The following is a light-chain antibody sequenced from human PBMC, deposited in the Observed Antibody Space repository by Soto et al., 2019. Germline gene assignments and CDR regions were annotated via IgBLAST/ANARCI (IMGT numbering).Light chain of an antibody. V-gene: IGKV1-12*01. CDR3: QHSNTFPYT. CDR1: QRIDTW. CDR2: GAS. Sequence: IQLTQSPSSVSASVGDRVIITCRASQRIDTWLAWYQQKPGKAPNLLIYGASNLQSGVPSRFGGSGSCTDFILTISSLQPEDFATYDGQHSNTFPYTFGPETKLE. J-gene: IGKJ2*01.